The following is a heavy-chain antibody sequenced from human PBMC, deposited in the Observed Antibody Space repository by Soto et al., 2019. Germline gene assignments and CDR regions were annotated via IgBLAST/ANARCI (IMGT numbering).Heavy chain of an antibody. CDR2: ISDSGDNT. CDR3: AKVGWI. Sequence: EVQLLESGGGLLQPGGSLRLSCAASGLTFSSHAMTWVRLAPGKGLQWVSSISDSGDNTYYADSVKGRFTISRDNSKNTLYLQMNSLRAEDTAVYYCAKVGWIGGQGTLVTVSS. J-gene: IGHJ4*02. D-gene: IGHD5-12*01. CDR1: GLTFSSHA. V-gene: IGHV3-23*01.